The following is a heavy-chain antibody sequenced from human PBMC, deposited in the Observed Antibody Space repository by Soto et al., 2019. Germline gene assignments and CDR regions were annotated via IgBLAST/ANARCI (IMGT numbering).Heavy chain of an antibody. V-gene: IGHV1-46*01. Sequence: ASVKVSCKASGYTFTSYYMHWVRQAPGQGLEWMGIINPSGGSTSYAQKFQGRVTMTRDTSTSTVYMELSSLRSEDTAVYYCVSAVADLYYFDYWGQGTLVTVSS. D-gene: IGHD6-19*01. CDR3: VSAVADLYYFDY. CDR2: INPSGGST. CDR1: GYTFTSYY. J-gene: IGHJ4*02.